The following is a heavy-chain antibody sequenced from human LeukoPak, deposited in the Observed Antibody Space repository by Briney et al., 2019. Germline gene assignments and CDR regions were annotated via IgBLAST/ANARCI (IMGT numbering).Heavy chain of an antibody. CDR2: INHSGST. CDR1: GGSFSGYY. J-gene: IGHJ3*02. CDR3: ARVGAVDFWSGYYREHDAFDI. V-gene: IGHV4-34*01. D-gene: IGHD3-3*01. Sequence: SETLSLTCAVYGGSFSGYYWSWIRQPPGKGLEWIGEINHSGSTNYNPSLKSRVNISVDTSKNQFSLKLSSVTAADTAVYYCARVGAVDFWSGYYREHDAFDIWGQGTMVTVSS.